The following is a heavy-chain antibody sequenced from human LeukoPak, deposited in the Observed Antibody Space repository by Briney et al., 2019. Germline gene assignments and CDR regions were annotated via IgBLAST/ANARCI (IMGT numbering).Heavy chain of an antibody. J-gene: IGHJ6*02. D-gene: IGHD1-26*01. CDR2: IYPGDSDT. CDR3: ARRVGATPLYYYYGMDV. Sequence: GESLKISCKGSGYSFTSYWIGWVRQMPGKGLEWMGVIYPGDSDTRYSPSFQGQVTISADKSISTAYLQWSSLKASDTAMYYCARRVGATPLYYYYGMDVWGQGTTVTVSS. V-gene: IGHV5-51*01. CDR1: GYSFTSYW.